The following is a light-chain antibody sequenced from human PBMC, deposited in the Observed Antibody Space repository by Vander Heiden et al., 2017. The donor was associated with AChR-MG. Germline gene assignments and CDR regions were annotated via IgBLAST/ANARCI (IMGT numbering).Light chain of an antibody. CDR2: GAS. CDR1: QSIGSK. Sequence: DIQMTQSPSSLSAFVGDRVTIICRASQSIGSKLNWYQRKPGKAPNLLVSGASSLQSGVPSRFSGSGSGTDFTLTISSLQPEDFAAYYCQQCYSQPSTFGQGTRLEIK. J-gene: IGKJ2*01. CDR3: QQCYSQPST. V-gene: IGKV1-39*01.